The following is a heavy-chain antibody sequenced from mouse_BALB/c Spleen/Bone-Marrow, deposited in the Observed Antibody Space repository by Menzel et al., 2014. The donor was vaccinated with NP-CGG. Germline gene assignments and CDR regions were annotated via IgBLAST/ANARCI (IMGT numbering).Heavy chain of an antibody. CDR2: IDPANDNT. Sequence: KQLGAELVKPGTSAKLAGTAPGFHIKDIYMHVAKRRPEQGLDRIGRIDPANDNTKYDPKVQGKATITAEISSKSTYLRLSSLASEDPAVYYCANYGYDGGVFAYWGQGTLVTISA. CDR1: GFHIKDIY. CDR3: ANYGYDGGVFAY. V-gene: IGHV14-3*02. J-gene: IGHJ3*01. D-gene: IGHD2-2*01.